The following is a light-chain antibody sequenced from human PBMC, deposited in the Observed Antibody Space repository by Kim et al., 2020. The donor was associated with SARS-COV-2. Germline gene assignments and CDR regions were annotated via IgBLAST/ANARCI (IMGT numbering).Light chain of an antibody. CDR3: AAWDDSFWV. J-gene: IGLJ3*02. Sequence: QSVLTQPPSASGTPGQRVTISCSGSSSNIGSNYVYWYQQLPGTAPKLLIYRNNQRPSGVPDRFSGSKSGTSASLAISGLWSEDEADYYCAAWDDSFWVFGGGTQLTVL. CDR1: SSNIGSNY. V-gene: IGLV1-47*03. CDR2: RNN.